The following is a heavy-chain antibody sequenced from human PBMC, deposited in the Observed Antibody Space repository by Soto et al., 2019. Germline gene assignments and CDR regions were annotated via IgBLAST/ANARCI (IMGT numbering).Heavy chain of an antibody. D-gene: IGHD3-3*01. CDR2: INHSGST. V-gene: IGHV4-34*01. J-gene: IGHJ6*02. CDR1: GGSFSGYY. CDR3: ARNGSYYDFWSGYYFGGGMDV. Sequence: PSETLSLTCAVYGGSFSGYYWSWIRQPRGKGLEWIGEINHSGSTNYNPSLKSRVTISVDTSKNQFSLKLGSVTAADTAVYYCARNGSYYDFWSGYYFGGGMDVWGQGTTVTVSS.